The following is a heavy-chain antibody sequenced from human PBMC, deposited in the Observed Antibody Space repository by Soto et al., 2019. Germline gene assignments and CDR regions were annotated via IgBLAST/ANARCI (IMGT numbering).Heavy chain of an antibody. D-gene: IGHD2-15*01. J-gene: IGHJ5*02. CDR1: GFSLSTSGVG. V-gene: IGHV2-5*02. Sequence: QITLKESGPTLVKPTQTLTLTCTFSGFSLSTSGVGVGWIRQPPGKAMEWLALIYWDDDKRYSPSLKSRLTITKDTSKNQVVLTMTNMDPVDTATYYCAHIVSCCSGGSCYVDWFDPWGQGTLVTVSS. CDR2: IYWDDDK. CDR3: AHIVSCCSGGSCYVDWFDP.